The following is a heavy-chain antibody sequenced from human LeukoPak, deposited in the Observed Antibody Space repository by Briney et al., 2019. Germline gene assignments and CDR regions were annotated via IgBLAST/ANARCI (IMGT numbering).Heavy chain of an antibody. CDR3: ATDTKYPFDN. J-gene: IGHJ4*02. CDR1: GFTFSSYS. V-gene: IGHV3-48*01. Sequence: GGTLRLSCAASGFTFSSYSMNWVRQAPGKGLEWISYIGISSGNTKYSDSVKGRFTISGDKAKNSVYLQMNSLRVEDTAVYYCATDTKYPFDNWGQGTLVTVSS. CDR2: IGISSGNT. D-gene: IGHD2-2*01.